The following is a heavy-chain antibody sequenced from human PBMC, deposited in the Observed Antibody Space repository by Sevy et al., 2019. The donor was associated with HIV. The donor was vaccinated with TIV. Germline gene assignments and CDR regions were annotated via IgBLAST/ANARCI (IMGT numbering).Heavy chain of an antibody. Sequence: SETLSLTCTVSGGSISSYYWSWIRQPPGKGLEWIGYIYYSGSTNYNPSLKSRVTISVDTSKNQFSLKLSSVTAADTAVYYCARGDSGHFHYWGQGTLVTVSS. CDR2: IYYSGST. J-gene: IGHJ4*02. CDR3: ARGDSGHFHY. D-gene: IGHD3-10*01. CDR1: GGSISSYY. V-gene: IGHV4-59*01.